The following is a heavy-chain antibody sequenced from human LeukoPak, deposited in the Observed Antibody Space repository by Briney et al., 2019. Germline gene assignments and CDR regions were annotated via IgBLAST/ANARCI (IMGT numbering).Heavy chain of an antibody. CDR2: ISAYNGNT. D-gene: IGHD6-19*01. Sequence: ASVKVSCKASGYTFTSYGISWVRQAPGQGLEWMGWISAYNGNTNYAQKLQGRVTMTTDTSTSTAYMELRSLRSDDTAVYYCARDSDKYSSGCWYPDYWGQGTLVTVSS. V-gene: IGHV1-18*04. CDR1: GYTFTSYG. CDR3: ARDSDKYSSGCWYPDY. J-gene: IGHJ4*02.